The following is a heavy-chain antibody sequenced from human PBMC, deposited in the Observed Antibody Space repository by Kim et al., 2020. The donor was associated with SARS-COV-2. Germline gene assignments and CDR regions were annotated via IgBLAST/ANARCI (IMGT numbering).Heavy chain of an antibody. CDR2: INPSGGST. J-gene: IGHJ4*02. V-gene: IGHV1-46*01. D-gene: IGHD3-10*01. CDR1: GYTFTSYY. CDR3: ASRGGGRYYGSGSYIDY. Sequence: ASVKVSCKASGYTFTSYYMHWVRQAPGQGLEWMGIINPSGGSTSYAQKFQGRVTMTRDTSTSTVYMELSSLRSEDTAVYYCASRGGGRYYGSGSYIDYWGQGTLVTVSS.